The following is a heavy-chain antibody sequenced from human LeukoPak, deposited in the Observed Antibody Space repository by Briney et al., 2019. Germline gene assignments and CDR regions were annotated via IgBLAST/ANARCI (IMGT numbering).Heavy chain of an antibody. CDR2: ISAYNGNT. Sequence: ASVKVSCKASGYTFTSYGISWVRQAPGQGLEWMGWISAYNGNTNYAQKLQGRVTMTTDTSTSTAYMELRSLRSDDTAVYYCARDGVWDYYGSGTPNYWGQGTLVTVSS. CDR1: GYTFTSYG. J-gene: IGHJ4*02. CDR3: ARDGVWDYYGSGTPNY. D-gene: IGHD3-10*01. V-gene: IGHV1-18*01.